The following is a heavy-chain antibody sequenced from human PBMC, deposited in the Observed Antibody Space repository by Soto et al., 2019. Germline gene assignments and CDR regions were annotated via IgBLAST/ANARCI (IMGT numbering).Heavy chain of an antibody. Sequence: GGSLRLSCTASGFTFGDYAMSWFRQAPGKGLEWVGFIRSKAYGGTTEYAASVKGRFTISRDDSKSIAYLQMNSLKTEDTAVYYCTRDILTDKFKDYYYYMDVWGKGTTVTVSS. CDR1: GFTFGDYA. V-gene: IGHV3-49*03. D-gene: IGHD3-9*01. J-gene: IGHJ6*03. CDR3: TRDILTDKFKDYYYYMDV. CDR2: IRSKAYGGTT.